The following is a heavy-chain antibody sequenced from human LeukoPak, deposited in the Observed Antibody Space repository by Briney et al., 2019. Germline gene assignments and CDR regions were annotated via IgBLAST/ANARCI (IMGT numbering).Heavy chain of an antibody. CDR3: ANALTLVRGVVAPLDY. CDR2: ISGSGDDT. Sequence: GGSLRLSCAASGFTFSTYAMSWVRQAPGKGLEWVPAISGSGDDTYYADSLKGRFTISRDNSKNTVYLQINSLRAEDTAVYRCANALTLVRGVVAPLDYWGQGTLVTVSS. V-gene: IGHV3-23*01. D-gene: IGHD3-10*01. J-gene: IGHJ4*02. CDR1: GFTFSTYA.